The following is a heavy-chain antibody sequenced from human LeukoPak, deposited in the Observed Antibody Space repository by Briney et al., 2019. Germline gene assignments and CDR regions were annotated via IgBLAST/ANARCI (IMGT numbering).Heavy chain of an antibody. CDR2: FYPGDSDT. Sequence: GGSLKFSGKGSGYSFTTYWIGWVRQLPGKGLEWMGIFYPGDSDTRYSASFKGQVTISADQSISTAYLQWSSLKASDTAMYYCARSGVDPFYQYMDVWGTGTTVTVSS. V-gene: IGHV5-51*01. CDR1: GYSFTTYW. D-gene: IGHD3-3*01. J-gene: IGHJ6*03. CDR3: ARSGVDPFYQYMDV.